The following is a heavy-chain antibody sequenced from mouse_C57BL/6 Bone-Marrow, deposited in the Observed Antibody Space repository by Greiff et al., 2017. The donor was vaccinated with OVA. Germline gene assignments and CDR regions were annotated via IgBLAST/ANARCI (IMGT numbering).Heavy chain of an antibody. V-gene: IGHV1-50*01. CDR2: IDPSDGYT. CDR1: GYTFTSYW. Sequence: QVHVKQPGAELVKPGASVKLSCKASGYTFTSYWMQWVKQRPGQGLEWIGEIDPSDGYTNYNQKFKGKATLTVDTSSSTAYMQLSSLTSENSAVYYCAREEMDYWYFDVWGTGTTVTVSS. CDR3: AREEMDYWYFDV. J-gene: IGHJ1*03.